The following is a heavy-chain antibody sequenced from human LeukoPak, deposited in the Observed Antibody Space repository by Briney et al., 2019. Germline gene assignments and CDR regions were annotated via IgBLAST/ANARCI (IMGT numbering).Heavy chain of an antibody. V-gene: IGHV4-34*01. CDR3: ARGYLVGYYGSSGYYYYFDY. CDR1: GGSFSGYY. CDR2: INHSGST. D-gene: IGHD3-22*01. Sequence: SETLSLTCAVYGGSFSGYYWSWIRQPPGKGLEWIGEINHSGSTNYNPSLKSRVTISVDTSKNQFSLKLSSVTAADTAVYYCARGYLVGYYGSSGYYYYFDYWGQGTLVTVSS. J-gene: IGHJ4*02.